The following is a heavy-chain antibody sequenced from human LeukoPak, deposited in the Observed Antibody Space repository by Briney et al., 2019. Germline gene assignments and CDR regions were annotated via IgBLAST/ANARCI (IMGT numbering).Heavy chain of an antibody. CDR2: TSFDGTTK. D-gene: IGHD2-2*01. V-gene: IGHV3-30*04. Sequence: GGSLRLSCAASGFTFSTYAMHWVRQAPGKGLGWVAVTSFDGTTKYYADSVKGRFTVSRDNSKNTLILQMNSLRAEDTAVYYCARGSSTNCYGGNCFYYYMAVWGKGTTVTASS. CDR1: GFTFSTYA. J-gene: IGHJ6*03. CDR3: ARGSSTNCYGGNCFYYYMAV.